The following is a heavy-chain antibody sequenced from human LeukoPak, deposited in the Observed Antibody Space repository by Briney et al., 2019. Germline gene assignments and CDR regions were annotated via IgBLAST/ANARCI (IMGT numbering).Heavy chain of an antibody. CDR1: GYIFTSYY. CDR2: INPSGGST. J-gene: IGHJ4*02. Sequence: ASVKVSCKASGYIFTSYYMHWVRQAPGQGLEWMGIINPSGGSTRYAQKFQGRVTMTRDMSTSTVYMELSSLRSEDTAVYYCARGSPTTDYDILTGYPIDYWGQRTLVTVSS. V-gene: IGHV1-46*01. D-gene: IGHD3-9*01. CDR3: ARGSPTTDYDILTGYPIDY.